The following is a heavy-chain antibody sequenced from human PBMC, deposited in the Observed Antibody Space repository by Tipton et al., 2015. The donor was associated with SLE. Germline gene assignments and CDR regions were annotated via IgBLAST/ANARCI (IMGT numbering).Heavy chain of an antibody. CDR1: GGSISSYY. Sequence: TLSLTCTVSGGSISSYYWSWIRQSPGKGLEWIGYMDWLYVKTGGTKYNPSLKSRVTISVDTSKNQFSLKLSSVTAADTAVYYCATSNRYYYDSSGYPYYYYYGMDVWGQGTTVTVSS. CDR2: MDWLYVKTGGT. V-gene: IGHV4-59*08. CDR3: ATSNRYYYDSSGYPYYYYYGMDV. D-gene: IGHD3-22*01. J-gene: IGHJ6*02.